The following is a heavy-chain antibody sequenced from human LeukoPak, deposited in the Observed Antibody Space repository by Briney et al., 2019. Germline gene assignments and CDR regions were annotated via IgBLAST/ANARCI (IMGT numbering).Heavy chain of an antibody. D-gene: IGHD3-10*01. CDR1: GFTFSSYG. CDR2: IRYDGSNK. Sequence: PGGSLRLSCAASGFTFSSYGMHWVRQAPGKGLEWVAFIRYDGSNKYYADSVKGRFTISRDNSKNTLYLQMNSLRAEDTAVYYCAKRGNYYGSGSYSLPPFDYWGQGTLVTVSS. V-gene: IGHV3-30*02. J-gene: IGHJ4*02. CDR3: AKRGNYYGSGSYSLPPFDY.